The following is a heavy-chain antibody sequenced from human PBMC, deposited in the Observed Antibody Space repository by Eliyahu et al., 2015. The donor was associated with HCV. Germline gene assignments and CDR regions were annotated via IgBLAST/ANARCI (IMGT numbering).Heavy chain of an antibody. CDR1: GFTFDDXA. CDR3: AKDRNYWLAFDI. V-gene: IGHV3-9*01. D-gene: IGHD1-7*01. J-gene: IGHJ3*02. Sequence: EVQLVESGGGLVQPGRXLXXSCAAXGFTFDDXAMHWVRQAPGKGLEWVXGISWNSGSIGYADSVKGRFTISRDNAKNSLYLQMNSLRAEDTALYYCAKDRNYWLAFDIWGQGTMVTVSS. CDR2: ISWNSGSI.